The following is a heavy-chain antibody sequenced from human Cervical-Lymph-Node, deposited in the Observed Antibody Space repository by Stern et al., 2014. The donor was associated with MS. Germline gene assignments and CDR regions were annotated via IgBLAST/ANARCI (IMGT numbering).Heavy chain of an antibody. J-gene: IGHJ4*02. D-gene: IGHD6-19*01. Sequence: QLQLQESGPGLVKPSQTLSLTCTVSGGSISSGGYYWSWIRQHPGKGLEWIGYIYYSGSTYYNPSLKSRVTISVETSNNQFSLKLSSVTAADTAVYYCASTTRASVALDYWGQGTLVTVSS. V-gene: IGHV4-31*03. CDR1: GGSISSGGYY. CDR2: IYYSGST. CDR3: ASTTRASVALDY.